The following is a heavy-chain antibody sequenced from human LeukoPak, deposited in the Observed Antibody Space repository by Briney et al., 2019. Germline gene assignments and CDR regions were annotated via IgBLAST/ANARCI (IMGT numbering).Heavy chain of an antibody. J-gene: IGHJ4*02. CDR1: GGSFSGYY. V-gene: IGHV4-34*01. CDR2: INHSGST. CDR3: AREEDY. Sequence: PSETLSLTCAVYGGSFSGYYWSWIRQPPGKGLEWIGEINHSGSTNYNPSLKSRVTISVDTSKNQFSLKLSSVTAADTAAYYCAREEDYWGQGTLVTVSS.